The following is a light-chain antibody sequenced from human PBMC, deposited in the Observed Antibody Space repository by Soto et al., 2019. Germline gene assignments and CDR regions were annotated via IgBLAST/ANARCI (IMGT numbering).Light chain of an antibody. CDR3: QLYGSSPPKFT. CDR1: ESVSSSY. J-gene: IGKJ3*01. V-gene: IGKV3-20*01. Sequence: EIVLTQSPGTLSLSPGDRATLSCRASESVSSSYIAWYQQKPGQAPRLLIYGSSTRATGIPDRFSGSGSGTDYSLTISRLEPEDFAVYYCQLYGSSPPKFTFGPGTKVDIK. CDR2: GSS.